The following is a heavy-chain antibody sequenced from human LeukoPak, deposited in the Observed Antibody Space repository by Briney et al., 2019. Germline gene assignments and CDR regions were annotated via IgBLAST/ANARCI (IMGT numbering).Heavy chain of an antibody. Sequence: SVKGRFTISRDNAKKTMFLQMNSLRAEDTAVYYCARFEKQRFDYWGQGTLVTVSS. V-gene: IGHV3-30*07. CDR3: ARFEKQRFDY. D-gene: IGHD5-24*01. J-gene: IGHJ4*02.